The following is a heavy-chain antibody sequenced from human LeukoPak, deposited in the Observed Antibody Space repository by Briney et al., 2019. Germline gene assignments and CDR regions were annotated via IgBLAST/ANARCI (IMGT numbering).Heavy chain of an antibody. CDR2: IYSGGST. CDR1: GFTVSSNY. V-gene: IGHV3-53*01. Sequence: QSGGSLRLSCAASGFTVSSNYMSWVRQAPGKGLEWVSVIYSGGSTYYADSVKGRFTISRDNSKNTLYLQMNSLRAEDTAVYYCARVLAEYSSSPGRYYYYYYMDVWGKGTTVTVSS. D-gene: IGHD6-6*01. CDR3: ARVLAEYSSSPGRYYYYYYMDV. J-gene: IGHJ6*03.